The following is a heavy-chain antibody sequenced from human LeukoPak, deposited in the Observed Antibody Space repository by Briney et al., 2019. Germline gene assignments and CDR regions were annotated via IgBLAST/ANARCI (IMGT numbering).Heavy chain of an antibody. CDR1: GFTFSSYS. J-gene: IGHJ4*02. CDR3: AKDISGSGTAGQL. V-gene: IGHV3-48*01. CDR2: ISSSSSTI. Sequence: GGSLRLSCAASGFTFSSYSMNWVRQAPGKGLEWVSYISSSSSTIYYADSVKGRFTISRDNSKNTLYLQMNSLRAEDTAVYYCAKDISGSGTAGQLWGQGTLVTVSS. D-gene: IGHD3-10*01.